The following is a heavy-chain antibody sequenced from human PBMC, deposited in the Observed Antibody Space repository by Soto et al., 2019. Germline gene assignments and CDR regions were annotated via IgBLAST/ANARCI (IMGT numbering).Heavy chain of an antibody. J-gene: IGHJ4*02. D-gene: IGHD2-2*01. Sequence: QVQLVESGGGVVQPGRSLRLSCAASGFTFSSYGIHWVRQAPGKGLEWVAVIWYDGSNKYYADSVKGRFTISRDNSKNTLYLQMNSLRAEDTAVYYCARDIGQSTSYFDYWGQGTLVTVSP. CDR1: GFTFSSYG. V-gene: IGHV3-33*01. CDR2: IWYDGSNK. CDR3: ARDIGQSTSYFDY.